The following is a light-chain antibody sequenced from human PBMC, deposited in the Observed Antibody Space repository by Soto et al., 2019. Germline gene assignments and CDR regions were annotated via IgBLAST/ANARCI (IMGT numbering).Light chain of an antibody. CDR1: QTVSSRY. J-gene: IGKJ2*01. Sequence: EIVLTQSPGTLSLSPGERATLSCRASQTVSSRYLSWYQQKPGQAPRLLMYGASNRATGIPDRISGSGAGTDFSPTISRLEPEDFAVYFCQQYGRSPPFTFGQGTKVEIK. V-gene: IGKV3-20*01. CDR3: QQYGRSPPFT. CDR2: GAS.